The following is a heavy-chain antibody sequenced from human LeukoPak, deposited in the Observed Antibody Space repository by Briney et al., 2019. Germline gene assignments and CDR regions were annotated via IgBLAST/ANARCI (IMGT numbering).Heavy chain of an antibody. CDR3: ADSNYWYPVDY. Sequence: PGGSLRLSCTASGFTVRSNYMSWVRQSPRKGLEWVSIMYSGGSTDYADSVKGRFIISRDHSKNTLYLQMNSLRAEDTAVYYCADSNYWYPVDYWGQGTLVTVSS. D-gene: IGHD4-11*01. CDR1: GFTVRSNY. V-gene: IGHV3-53*01. CDR2: MYSGGST. J-gene: IGHJ4*02.